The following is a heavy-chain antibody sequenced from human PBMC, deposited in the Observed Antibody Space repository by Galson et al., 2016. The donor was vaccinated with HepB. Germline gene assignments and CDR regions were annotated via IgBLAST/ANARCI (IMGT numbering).Heavy chain of an antibody. CDR3: VAYNWNYPDY. V-gene: IGHV3-74*01. D-gene: IGHD1-7*01. CDR1: GFTFTAYY. CDR2: IGPDGSDT. Sequence: SLRLSCAASGFTFTAYYMYWVRQTPGRGLVWVSRIGPDGSDTGYADSVKGRFIISRDNAKNTLYLQMNSLRAEDTALYYCVAYNWNYPDYWGQGTLVTVSS. J-gene: IGHJ4*02.